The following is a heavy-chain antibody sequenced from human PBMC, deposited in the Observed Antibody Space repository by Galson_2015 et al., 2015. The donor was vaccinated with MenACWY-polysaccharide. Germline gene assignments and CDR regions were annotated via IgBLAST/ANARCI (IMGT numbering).Heavy chain of an antibody. J-gene: IGHJ3*02. Sequence: SLRLSCAGSGFAFSNYAMSWVRQAPGKGLEWVSGVSASGGSTVYTDSAKGRFTMSRDNSKRSLYLQMNSLRAEDTAVYYCAKDTGPGEYAYSWGTFDIWGRGTMVTVSS. CDR1: GFAFSNYA. D-gene: IGHD3-10*01. CDR3: AKDTGPGEYAYSWGTFDI. V-gene: IGHV3-23*01. CDR2: VSASGGST.